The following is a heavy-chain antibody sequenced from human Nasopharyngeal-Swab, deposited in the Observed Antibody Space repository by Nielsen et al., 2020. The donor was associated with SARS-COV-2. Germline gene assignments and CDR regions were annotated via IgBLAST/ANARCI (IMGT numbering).Heavy chain of an antibody. V-gene: IGHV4-31*03. D-gene: IGHD3-3*01. CDR2: IYYSGST. J-gene: IGHJ4*02. CDR3: ARVRLGYDFWSGHTFDY. Sequence: SETLSLTCTVSGGSISSGGYYWSWIRQHPGKGLEWIGYIYYSGSTYYNPSLKSRVTISVDTSKNQFSLKLSSVTAADTAVYYCARVRLGYDFWSGHTFDYWGQGTLVTVSS. CDR1: GGSISSGGYY.